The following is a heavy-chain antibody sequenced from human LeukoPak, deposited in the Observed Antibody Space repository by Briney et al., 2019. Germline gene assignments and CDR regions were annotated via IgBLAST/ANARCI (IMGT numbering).Heavy chain of an antibody. D-gene: IGHD5-12*01. CDR2: IYYSGST. Sequence: PSETLSLTCTVSGGSISSYYWSWIRQPPGKGLEWIGYIYYSGSTNYNPSLKSRVTISVDTSKNQFSLKLSSVTAADTAVYYCARGVATIYLTNYYYYYYMDVWGKGTTVTISS. V-gene: IGHV4-59*12. CDR1: GGSISSYY. CDR3: ARGVATIYLTNYYYYYYMDV. J-gene: IGHJ6*03.